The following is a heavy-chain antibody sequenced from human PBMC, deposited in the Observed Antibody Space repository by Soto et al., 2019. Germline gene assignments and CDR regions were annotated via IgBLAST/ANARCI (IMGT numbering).Heavy chain of an antibody. CDR2: ISAGGGSI. CDR1: GFTFSNYA. J-gene: IGHJ1*01. Sequence: GGSLRLSCSSSGFTFSNYAMSWVRQAPGKGLEWVSVISAGGGSIYYSGSVKGRFTISRDNSKNTLYLHMNSLRAEDTALYYCAKSESESYTHLAKWGQGTLVTVSS. CDR3: AKSESESYTHLAK. D-gene: IGHD3-10*01. V-gene: IGHV3-23*01.